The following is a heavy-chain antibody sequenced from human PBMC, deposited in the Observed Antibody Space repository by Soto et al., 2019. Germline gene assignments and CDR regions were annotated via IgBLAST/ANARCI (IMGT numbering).Heavy chain of an antibody. J-gene: IGHJ6*02. D-gene: IGHD2-15*01. CDR2: ISYDGSNK. CDR1: GFTFSSYG. Sequence: LRLSCAASGFTFSSYGMHLVRQAPGKGLEWVAVISYDGSNKYYADSVKGRFTISRDNSKNTLYLQMNSLRAEDTAVYYCAKNKVVAARVEYYYGMDVWGQGTTVNVSS. CDR3: AKNKVVAARVEYYYGMDV. V-gene: IGHV3-30*18.